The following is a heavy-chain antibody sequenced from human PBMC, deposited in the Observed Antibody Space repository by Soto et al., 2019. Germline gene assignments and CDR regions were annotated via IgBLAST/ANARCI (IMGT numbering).Heavy chain of an antibody. D-gene: IGHD4-17*01. CDR2: IYTSGST. V-gene: IGHV4-4*07. CDR3: ARSHDYGDYGGYFDY. CDR1: GGSISSYY. Sequence: QVQLQESGPGLVKPSETLSLTCTVSGGSISSYYWSWIRQPAGKGLEWIGRIYTSGSTNYNPSLKSRVTMLVDTSKNQFSLKLSSVTAADTAVYYCARSHDYGDYGGYFDYWGQGTLVTVSS. J-gene: IGHJ4*02.